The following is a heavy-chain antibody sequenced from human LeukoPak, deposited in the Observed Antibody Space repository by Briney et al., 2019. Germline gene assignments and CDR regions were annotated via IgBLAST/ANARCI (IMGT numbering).Heavy chain of an antibody. CDR1: GFTFSSYA. CDR3: ATLSLSSGWYFDY. Sequence: PGGSLRLSCAASGFTFSSYAMSWVRQAPGKGLEWVSAISDSGGSTYYADSVKGRFTISRDNSKNTLYLQMNSLRAEDTAVYYCATLSLSSGWYFDYWGQGTLVTVSS. V-gene: IGHV3-23*01. D-gene: IGHD6-19*01. CDR2: ISDSGGST. J-gene: IGHJ4*02.